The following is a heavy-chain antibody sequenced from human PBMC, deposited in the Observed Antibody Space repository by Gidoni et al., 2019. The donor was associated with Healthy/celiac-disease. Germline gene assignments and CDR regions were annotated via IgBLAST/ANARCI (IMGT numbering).Heavy chain of an antibody. Sequence: EVQLLESGGSLVQPGGSLRLSCAASGFTFSSYAMSWVRQAPGKGLEWVSAISGSGGSTYYADSVKGRFTISRDNSKNTLYLQMNSLRAEDTAVYYCAKSSSGRGDFDYWGQGTLVTVSS. CDR3: AKSSSGRGDFDY. D-gene: IGHD6-19*01. V-gene: IGHV3-23*01. CDR2: ISGSGGST. J-gene: IGHJ4*02. CDR1: GFTFSSYA.